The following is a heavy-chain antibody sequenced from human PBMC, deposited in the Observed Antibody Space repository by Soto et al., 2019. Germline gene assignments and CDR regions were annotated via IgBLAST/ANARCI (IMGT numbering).Heavy chain of an antibody. D-gene: IGHD1-26*01. Sequence: QVQLVQSGAEVKKPGSSVKVSCKASGGTFSSYIISWVRQAPGQGLEWMGRVIPILGIANYAQKFQGRVTMTADKSTSTAYMELSSLRSEDTAVYSGASFPQTAIVGAAYFDYWGQGTLVTVSS. J-gene: IGHJ4*02. CDR2: VIPILGIA. CDR3: ASFPQTAIVGAAYFDY. V-gene: IGHV1-69*02. CDR1: GGTFSSYI.